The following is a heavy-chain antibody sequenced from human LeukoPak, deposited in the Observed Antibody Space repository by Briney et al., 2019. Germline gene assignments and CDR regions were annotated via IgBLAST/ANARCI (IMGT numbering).Heavy chain of an antibody. CDR2: ISSSSSYI. Sequence: GGSLRLSCAASGFTFSSYSMKWVRQAPGKGLEWVSSISSSSSYIYYADSVKGRCTISRDNAKNSLYLQMNSLRAEDTAVYYCARDDHDYYGPDVWGQGTTVTVSS. D-gene: IGHD3-10*01. J-gene: IGHJ6*02. CDR1: GFTFSSYS. CDR3: ARDDHDYYGPDV. V-gene: IGHV3-21*01.